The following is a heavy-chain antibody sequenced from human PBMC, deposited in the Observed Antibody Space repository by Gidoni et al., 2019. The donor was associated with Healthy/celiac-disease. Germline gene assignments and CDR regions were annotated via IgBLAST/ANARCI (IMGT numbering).Heavy chain of an antibody. CDR2: IRGSSGST. CDR1: GFTFSRYA. J-gene: IGHJ3*02. V-gene: IGHV3-23*01. CDR3: AKDGIFTMIKPRQAFDI. D-gene: IGHD3-22*01. Sequence: EVQLLESGGGLVQPGGSLRLSCAASGFTFSRYAMSWVRQAPGKGLAWVSAIRGSSGSTYYADSVKGRFTISRDNSKNTLYLQMNSLRAEDTAVYYCAKDGIFTMIKPRQAFDIWGQGTMVTVSS.